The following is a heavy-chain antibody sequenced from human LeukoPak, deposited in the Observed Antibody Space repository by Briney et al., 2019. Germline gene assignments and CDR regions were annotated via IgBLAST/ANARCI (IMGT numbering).Heavy chain of an antibody. Sequence: PSETLSLTCTVSGDSISSSSYYRGWVRQPPGKGLEWIGSIFYSGSTYYNPSLKSRVTISVDTSKNQFSLKLRSVTAADTALYYCVGCRSLHAFDVWGQGTMVTVSS. CDR3: VGCRSLHAFDV. CDR1: GDSISSSSYY. J-gene: IGHJ3*01. D-gene: IGHD2-8*01. V-gene: IGHV4-39*01. CDR2: IFYSGST.